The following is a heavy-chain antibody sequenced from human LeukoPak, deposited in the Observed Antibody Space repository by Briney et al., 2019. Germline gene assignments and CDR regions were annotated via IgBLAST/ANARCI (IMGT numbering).Heavy chain of an antibody. CDR1: GESFSGYY. D-gene: IGHD4-17*01. V-gene: IGHV4-34*01. Sequence: SETLSLTCAVYGESFSGYYRSWIRQPPGKGLEWIGNINHGGSTSYNPSLKSRVAFSVDTSKNQFSLNLSSVTAADTAVYYCAIYGDYTFDYWGQGTLVTVSS. CDR3: AIYGDYTFDY. CDR2: INHGGST. J-gene: IGHJ4*02.